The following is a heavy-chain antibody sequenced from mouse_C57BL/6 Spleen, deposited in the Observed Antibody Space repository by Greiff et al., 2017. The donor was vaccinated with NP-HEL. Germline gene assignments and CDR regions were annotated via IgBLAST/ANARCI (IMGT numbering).Heavy chain of an antibody. CDR1: GYAFSSYW. V-gene: IGHV1-80*01. D-gene: IGHD2-4*01. Sequence: VQLQQSGAELVKPGASVTISCKASGYAFSSYWMNWVKQRPGKGLEWIGQIYPGDGDTNYNGKFKGKATLTADKSSSTAYMQLSSLTSEDSAVYFCAREGLRRGLAMDYWGQGTSVTVSS. CDR2: IYPGDGDT. CDR3: AREGLRRGLAMDY. J-gene: IGHJ4*01.